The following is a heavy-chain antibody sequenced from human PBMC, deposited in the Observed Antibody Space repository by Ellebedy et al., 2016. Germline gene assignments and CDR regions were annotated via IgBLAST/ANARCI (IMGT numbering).Heavy chain of an antibody. J-gene: IGHJ4*02. CDR2: ISTTGGDS. Sequence: GGSLRLSXAASGFMFRDFLMSWVRQAPGKGPEWVATISTTGGDSYFADSVRGRFIISRDNSANRLYLQMNSLRPDDTALYYCRQGHYSHYWGQGTLVTVSS. CDR3: RQGHYSHY. CDR1: GFMFRDFL. V-gene: IGHV3-23*01.